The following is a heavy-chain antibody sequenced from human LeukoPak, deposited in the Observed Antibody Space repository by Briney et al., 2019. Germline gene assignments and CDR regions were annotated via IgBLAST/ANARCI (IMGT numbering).Heavy chain of an antibody. D-gene: IGHD2-8*02. CDR1: GFTFSDYY. CDR2: ISGSSYT. V-gene: IGHV3-11*03. Sequence: PGGSLRLSCAASGFTFSDYYMSWLRQPPGKGLEWVSYISGSSYTKYGDSVKGRFTIFRDNAKNSLYLQMNSLRAEDTAVYYCARSPTGSADYWGQGTLVTVSS. CDR3: ARSPTGSADY. J-gene: IGHJ4*02.